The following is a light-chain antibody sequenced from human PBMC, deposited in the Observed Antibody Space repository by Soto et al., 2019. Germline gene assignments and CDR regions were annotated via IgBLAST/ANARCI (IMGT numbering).Light chain of an antibody. CDR1: SNDVGGYNY. J-gene: IGLJ3*02. CDR2: EVS. Sequence: QSALTQPASASGSPGQSITISCTGTSNDVGGYNYVSWYQQHPGKAPQLIIYEVSNRPSGVSHRFSGSKSGDTASLTISGLQAEDGADYYCSSYTAFSTWVFGGGTKLTVL. CDR3: SSYTAFSTWV. V-gene: IGLV2-14*01.